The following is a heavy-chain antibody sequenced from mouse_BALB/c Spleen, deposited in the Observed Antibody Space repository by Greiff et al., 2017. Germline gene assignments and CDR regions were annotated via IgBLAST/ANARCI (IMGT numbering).Heavy chain of an antibody. J-gene: IGHJ2*01. CDR2: IYPGSGST. CDR3: TRPITTVVATGYFDY. D-gene: IGHD1-1*01. Sequence: LQQPGSELVRPGASVKLSCKASGYTFTSYWMHWVKQRPGQGLEWIGNIYPGSGSTNYDEKFKSKATLTVDTSSSTAYMQLSSLTSEDSAVYYCTRPITTVVATGYFDYWGQGTTLTVSS. V-gene: IGHV1S22*01. CDR1: GYTFTSYW.